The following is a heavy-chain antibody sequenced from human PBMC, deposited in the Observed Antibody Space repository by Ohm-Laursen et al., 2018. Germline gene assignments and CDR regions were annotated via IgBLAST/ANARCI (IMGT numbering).Heavy chain of an antibody. V-gene: IGHV3-11*01. Sequence: GSLRLSCAASGFTFSDYYMSWIRQAPGKGLEWVSYISSSGSTIYYADSVKGRFTISRDNAKNSLYLQMNNLRAEDTAVYYCARVILDGYYYYYGMDVWGQGTTVTVSS. J-gene: IGHJ6*02. CDR3: ARVILDGYYYYYGMDV. CDR2: ISSSGSTI. D-gene: IGHD1-1*01. CDR1: GFTFSDYY.